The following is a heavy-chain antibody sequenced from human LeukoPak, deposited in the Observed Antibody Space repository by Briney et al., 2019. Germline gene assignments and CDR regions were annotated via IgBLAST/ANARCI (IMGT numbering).Heavy chain of an antibody. CDR2: IHHDGRT. CDR3: ARDVVPRDYGDTLNAYDL. J-gene: IGHJ3*01. D-gene: IGHD4-17*01. Sequence: PSETLSLTCAVSGGSLSGYYWSWIRQSPGKGLEWMGDIHHDGRTKYKSPFKSRITIFLVSSKNEVSLRLSPVTPADTALHFCARDVVPRDYGDTLNAYDLWGQGTMVTVS. V-gene: IGHV4-34*01. CDR1: GGSLSGYY.